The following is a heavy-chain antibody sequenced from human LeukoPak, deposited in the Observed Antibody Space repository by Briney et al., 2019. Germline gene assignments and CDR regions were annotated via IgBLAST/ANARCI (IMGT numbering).Heavy chain of an antibody. V-gene: IGHV3-30*02. Sequence: PGGSLRLSCAASGFTFSSYTMHWVRQAPGKGLEWVAFIRYDGSNKYYADSVKGRFTISRDNSKNTLYLQMNSLRAEDTAVYYCAKDRRWLQYYYFDYWGQGTLVTVSS. J-gene: IGHJ4*02. D-gene: IGHD5-24*01. CDR1: GFTFSSYT. CDR3: AKDRRWLQYYYFDY. CDR2: IRYDGSNK.